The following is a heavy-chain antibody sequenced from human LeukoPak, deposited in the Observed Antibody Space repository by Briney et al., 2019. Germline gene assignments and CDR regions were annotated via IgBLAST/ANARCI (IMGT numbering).Heavy chain of an antibody. CDR2: ISWNSGSI. J-gene: IGHJ3*02. CDR3: AREFSWGYDAFDI. Sequence: PGRSLRLSCAASGFTFDDYAMHWVRQAPGKGLEWVSGISWNSGSIGYADSVKGRFTISRDNAKNSLYLQMNSLRAEDTAVYYCAREFSWGYDAFDIWGQGTMVTVSS. V-gene: IGHV3-9*01. CDR1: GFTFDDYA. D-gene: IGHD6-13*01.